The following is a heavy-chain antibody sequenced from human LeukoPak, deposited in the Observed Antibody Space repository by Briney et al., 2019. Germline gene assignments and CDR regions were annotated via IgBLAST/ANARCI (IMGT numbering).Heavy chain of an antibody. J-gene: IGHJ4*02. CDR3: ARDNYYDFWSGYYY. CDR1: GFTFSSYA. CDR2: ISYSGGGT. V-gene: IGHV3-23*01. Sequence: GGSLRLSCAASGFTFSSYAMSWVRQAPGKGLEWVSAISYSGGGTYYADSVKGRFTVSRDNSKNTLYLQMSSLRAEDMAVYYCARDNYYDFWSGYYYWGQGTLVTVSS. D-gene: IGHD3-3*01.